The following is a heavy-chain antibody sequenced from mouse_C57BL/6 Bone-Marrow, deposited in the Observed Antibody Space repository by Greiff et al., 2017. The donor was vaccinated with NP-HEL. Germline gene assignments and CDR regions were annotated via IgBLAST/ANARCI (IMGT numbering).Heavy chain of an antibody. CDR2: IYPRSGNT. CDR3: ARERGGGYGPPFDY. CDR1: GYTFTSYG. J-gene: IGHJ2*01. V-gene: IGHV1-81*01. Sequence: VQLQESGAELARPGASVKLSCKASGYTFTSYGISWVKQRTGQGLEWIGEIYPRSGNTYYNEKFKGKATLTADKSSSTAYMELRSLTSEDSEVYFCARERGGGYGPPFDYGGQGTTLTVSS. D-gene: IGHD1-1*02.